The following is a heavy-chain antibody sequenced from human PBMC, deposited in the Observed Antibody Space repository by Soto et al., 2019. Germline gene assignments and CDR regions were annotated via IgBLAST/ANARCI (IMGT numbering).Heavy chain of an antibody. D-gene: IGHD2-15*01. CDR1: GGSISGSS. V-gene: IGHV4-59*01. CDR3: TKYRRTDAEGYSFDY. Sequence: PSETLSLTCTVSGGSISGSSWSWIRQTPGKVLEWVGYIHYSGSTNYNHSLKSRVTMSVDSSKNQFSLQLSSVTAADTAVYFCTKYRRTDAEGYSFDYWGQGALVTVSS. CDR2: IHYSGST. J-gene: IGHJ4*02.